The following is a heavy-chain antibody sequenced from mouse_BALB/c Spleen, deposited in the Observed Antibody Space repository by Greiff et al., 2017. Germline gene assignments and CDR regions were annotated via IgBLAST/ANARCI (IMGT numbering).Heavy chain of an antibody. V-gene: IGHV14-3*02. D-gene: IGHD2-4*01. J-gene: IGHJ4*01. CDR1: GYTFTSYW. CDR2: IDPANGNT. Sequence: VQLQQSGAELAKPGASVKMSCKASGYTFTSYWMHWVKQRPEQGLEWIGRIDPANGNTKYDPKFQGKATITADTSSNTAYLQLSSLTSEDTAVYYCAYDYDGDYYAMDYWGQGTSVTVSS. CDR3: AYDYDGDYYAMDY.